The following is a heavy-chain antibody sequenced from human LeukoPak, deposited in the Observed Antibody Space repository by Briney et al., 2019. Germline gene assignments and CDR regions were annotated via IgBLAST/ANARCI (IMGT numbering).Heavy chain of an antibody. CDR2: ISYDGSNK. J-gene: IGHJ3*02. CDR1: GFTFSTYG. D-gene: IGHD6-19*01. V-gene: IGHV3-30*03. Sequence: GGSLRLSCAASGFTFSTYGMHWVRQAPGKGLEWVAVISYDGSNKYYADSVKGRFTISRDNSKNTLYLQMNSLRAEDTAVYYCARDGAVAGLNAFDIWGQGTMVTVSS. CDR3: ARDGAVAGLNAFDI.